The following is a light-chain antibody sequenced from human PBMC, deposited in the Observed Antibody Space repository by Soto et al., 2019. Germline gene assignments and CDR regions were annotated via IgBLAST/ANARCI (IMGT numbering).Light chain of an antibody. CDR2: DST. Sequence: VLPPSRATLSLSPGERATLSCRASQSIHTSLAWYQQKPGQTPRLVVYDSTLRANGVPDRFGGSRSGTEFTLTVHNLEPEDFAVYYCQQRNVWHPITFGQGTRLEI. J-gene: IGKJ5*01. CDR3: QQRNVWHPIT. V-gene: IGKV3D-11*02. CDR1: QSIHTS.